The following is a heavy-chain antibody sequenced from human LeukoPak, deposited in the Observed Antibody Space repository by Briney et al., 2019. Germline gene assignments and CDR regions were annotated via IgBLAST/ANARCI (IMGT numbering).Heavy chain of an antibody. CDR1: GGSFSGYY. Sequence: PPETLSLTCAVYGGSFSGYYWSWIRQPPGKGLEWIGEINHSGSTNYNPSLKSRVTISVDTSKNQFSLKLSSVTAADTAVYYCARGGLRYPDYWGQGTLVTVSS. CDR2: INHSGST. J-gene: IGHJ4*02. D-gene: IGHD3-9*01. CDR3: ARGGLRYPDY. V-gene: IGHV4-34*01.